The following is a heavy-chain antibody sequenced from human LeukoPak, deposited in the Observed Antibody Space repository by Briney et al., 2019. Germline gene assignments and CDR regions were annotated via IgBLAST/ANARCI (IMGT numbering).Heavy chain of an antibody. CDR3: ARAHGDDYGDYETYAFDI. D-gene: IGHD4-17*01. J-gene: IGHJ3*02. Sequence: PSETLSLTCAVYGGSFSSYNWSWIRQPPGKGLEWIGEINHSGSTNYNPSLKSRVTISVDTSKNQFSLKLSSVTAADTAVYYCARAHGDDYGDYETYAFDIWGQGTMVTVSS. CDR2: INHSGST. CDR1: GGSFSSYN. V-gene: IGHV4-34*01.